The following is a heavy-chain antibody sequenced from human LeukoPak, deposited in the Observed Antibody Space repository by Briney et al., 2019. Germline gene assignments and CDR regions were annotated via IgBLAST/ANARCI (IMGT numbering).Heavy chain of an antibody. J-gene: IGHJ4*02. CDR3: AKALDYSNGDY. CDR1: GFTFDDYA. Sequence: GGSLRLPCAASGFTFDDYAMHWVRHAPGKGLEWVSGISWNSGSIGYADSVKGRFTISRDNAKNSLYLQMNSLRAEDTALYYCAKALDYSNGDYWGQGTLVTVSS. V-gene: IGHV3-9*01. D-gene: IGHD4-4*01. CDR2: ISWNSGSI.